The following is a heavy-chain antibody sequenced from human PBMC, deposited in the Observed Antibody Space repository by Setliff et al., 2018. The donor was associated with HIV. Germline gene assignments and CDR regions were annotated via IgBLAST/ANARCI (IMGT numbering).Heavy chain of an antibody. CDR2: IYYSGTT. V-gene: IGHV4-59*11. CDR3: ARLRVSSSSQTFDH. D-gene: IGHD6-6*01. J-gene: IGHJ4*02. CDR1: GGSISSQY. Sequence: SETLSLTCTVSGGSISSQYWSWIRQPQGKGLEWIGYIYYSGTTHYNPSLKSRVVMSVETSKNQFSLDLTSVTPADTAVYYCARLRVSSSSQTFDHWGQGILVTVSS.